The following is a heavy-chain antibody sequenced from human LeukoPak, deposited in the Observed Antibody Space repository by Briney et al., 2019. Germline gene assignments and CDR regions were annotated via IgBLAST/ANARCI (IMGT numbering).Heavy chain of an antibody. CDR3: ARGMGGSGSYYNA. Sequence: SETLSLTCAVYGGSFSGYYWSWIPQPPRKGLEWSGEINHSGSTNYNPSLKSRVTISVDTSKNQFSLKLSSVTAADTAVYYCARGMGGSGSYYNAWGQGTLVTVSS. D-gene: IGHD3-10*01. J-gene: IGHJ5*02. V-gene: IGHV4-34*01. CDR2: INHSGST. CDR1: GGSFSGYY.